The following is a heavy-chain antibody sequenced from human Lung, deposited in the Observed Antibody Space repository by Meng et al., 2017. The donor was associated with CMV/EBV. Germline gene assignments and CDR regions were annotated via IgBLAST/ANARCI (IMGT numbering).Heavy chain of an antibody. D-gene: IGHD6-19*01. V-gene: IGHV4-59*01. J-gene: IGHJ4*02. CDR1: PGSISSYY. CDR2: VSDSGNT. Sequence: SETLSLXCTVSPGSISSYYWSWIRQPPGKGLEWIGYVSDSGNTNYNPSLKSRVTISIDTSKNQFSLRLKSVTAADTAVYYCSSRRGGWPYVDFWGQGTLVTVSS. CDR3: SSRRGGWPYVDF.